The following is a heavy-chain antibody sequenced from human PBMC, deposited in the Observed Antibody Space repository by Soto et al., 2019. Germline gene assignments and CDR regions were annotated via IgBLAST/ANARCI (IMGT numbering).Heavy chain of an antibody. CDR2: INSDGTKT. Sequence: EVHLVESGGTLVQPGGSLRLSCAASGFSFNIYWMHWVRQAPGKGLVWVSRINSDGTKTTYADSVKGRFTISRDNAKNTVYLQMNSLRAEDTAVYYCATVATNSYDWFDPWGQGTLVTVSS. CDR3: ATVATNSYDWFDP. J-gene: IGHJ5*02. CDR1: GFSFNIYW. V-gene: IGHV3-74*01. D-gene: IGHD5-12*01.